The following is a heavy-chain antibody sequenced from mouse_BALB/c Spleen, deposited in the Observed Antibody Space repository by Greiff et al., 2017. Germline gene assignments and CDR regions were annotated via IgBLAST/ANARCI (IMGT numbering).Heavy chain of an antibody. D-gene: IGHD1-2*01. CDR3: TRVTTATRAWFAY. J-gene: IGHJ3*01. CDR1: GYTFTSYW. Sequence: LQQPGSELVRPGASVKLSCKASGYTFTSYWMHWVKQRPGQGLEWIGNIYPGSGSTNYDEKFKSKATLTVDTSSSTAYMQLSSLTSEDSAVYYCTRVTTATRAWFAYWGQGTLVTVSA. V-gene: IGHV1S22*01. CDR2: IYPGSGST.